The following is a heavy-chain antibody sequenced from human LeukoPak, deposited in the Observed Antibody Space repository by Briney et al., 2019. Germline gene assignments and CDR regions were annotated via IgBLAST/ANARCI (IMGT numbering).Heavy chain of an antibody. Sequence: PSETLSLTCAVYGGSFSGYYWSWIRQPPGKGLEWIGEINHSGSTNYNPSLKSRVTISVDTSKNQFSLKLGSVTAADTAVYYCARGGRGWIQLWPRYFDYWGQGTLVTVSS. CDR3: ARGGRGWIQLWPRYFDY. J-gene: IGHJ4*02. D-gene: IGHD5-18*01. CDR2: INHSGST. V-gene: IGHV4-34*01. CDR1: GGSFSGYY.